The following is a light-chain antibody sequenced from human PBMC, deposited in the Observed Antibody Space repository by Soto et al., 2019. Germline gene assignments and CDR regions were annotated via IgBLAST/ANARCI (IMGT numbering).Light chain of an antibody. CDR2: GAS. V-gene: IGKV3-20*01. CDR1: QNISSSY. CDR3: QQYGSSPVLT. Sequence: EIVLTQSPGTLSLSPGERATLSCRASQNISSSYLAWYQQKPGQAPRALIYGASSRATGIPDRFSGSGSGIDFTLTISRLEPEDLAVYYCQQYGSSPVLTFGGGTKVEIK. J-gene: IGKJ4*01.